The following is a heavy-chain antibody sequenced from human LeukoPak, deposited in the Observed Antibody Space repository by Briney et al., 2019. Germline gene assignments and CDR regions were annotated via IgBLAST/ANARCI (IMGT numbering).Heavy chain of an antibody. CDR3: ARPGYCSGTSCYYFDS. CDR1: GFTFSYYW. Sequence: GGSLRLSCAASGFTFSYYWMSWVRQAPGKGLEWVANISQDGSEKYYVDSVKGRFTISRDNAKNSLYLQMNSPRAEDTAVYYCARPGYCSGTSCYYFDSWGQGTLVTVSS. CDR2: ISQDGSEK. D-gene: IGHD2-2*01. J-gene: IGHJ4*02. V-gene: IGHV3-7*01.